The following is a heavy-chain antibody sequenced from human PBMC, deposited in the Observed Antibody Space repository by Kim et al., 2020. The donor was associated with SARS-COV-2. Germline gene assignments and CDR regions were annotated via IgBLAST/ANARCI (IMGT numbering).Heavy chain of an antibody. J-gene: IGHJ4*02. CDR3: ARSYGGY. Sequence: SNYYAESVKGRFTISRDNFKNMVFLQMDSLRVADTAIYYCARSYGGYWGQGTLVTVSS. D-gene: IGHD3-16*01. CDR2: SN. V-gene: IGHV3-23*01.